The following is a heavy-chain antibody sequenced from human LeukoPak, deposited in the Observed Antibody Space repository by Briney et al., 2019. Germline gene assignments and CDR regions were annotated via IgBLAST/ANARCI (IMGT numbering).Heavy chain of an antibody. CDR2: IVVGSGNT. CDR1: GFTFTSSA. J-gene: IGHJ4*02. V-gene: IGHV1-58*01. CDR3: AAPYCTNGVCWFDY. D-gene: IGHD2-8*01. Sequence: GASVKVSCKASGFTFTSSAVQWVRQARGQRLEWIGWIVVGSGNTNYAQKFQERVTITRDMSTSTAYMELSSLRSEDTAVYYCAAPYCTNGVCWFDYWGQGTLVTVSS.